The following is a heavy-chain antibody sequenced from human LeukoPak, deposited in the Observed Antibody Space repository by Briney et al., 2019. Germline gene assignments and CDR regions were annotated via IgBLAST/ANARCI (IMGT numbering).Heavy chain of an antibody. V-gene: IGHV1-2*02. CDR1: GYTFTGYY. J-gene: IGHJ4*02. CDR2: INPNSGGT. D-gene: IGHD3-22*01. Sequence: GASVKVSCKASGYTFTGYYMHWVRQAPGQGLEWMGWINPNSGGTNYAQKSQGRVTMTRDTSISTAYMELSRLRSDDTAVYYCARLSSSSGYYYDYWGQGTLVTVSS. CDR3: ARLSSSSGYYYDY.